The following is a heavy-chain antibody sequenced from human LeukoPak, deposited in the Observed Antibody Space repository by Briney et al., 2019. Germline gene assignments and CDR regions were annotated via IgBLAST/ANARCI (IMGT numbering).Heavy chain of an antibody. CDR1: GFTFSSCG. CDR3: ARRFNYYDSSGYYYRDAFDI. J-gene: IGHJ3*02. Sequence: GGSLRLSCAASGFTFSSCGMHWVRQAPGKGLEWVAVIWYDGSNKYYADSVKGRFTISRDNSKNTLYLQMNSLRAEDTAVYYCARRFNYYDSSGYYYRDAFDIWGQGTMVTVSS. CDR2: IWYDGSNK. D-gene: IGHD3-22*01. V-gene: IGHV3-33*01.